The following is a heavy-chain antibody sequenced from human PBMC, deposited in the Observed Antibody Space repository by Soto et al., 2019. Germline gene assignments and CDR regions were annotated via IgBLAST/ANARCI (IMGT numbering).Heavy chain of an antibody. V-gene: IGHV4-4*07. CDR1: NGSVSFYY. Sequence: SETLSLTCTVSNGSVSFYYWSWIRQPAGKGLEWIGRIYTGGSTNYNPSLKSRVAMSMDTSKNQFSLKLSSVTAADTAVYYCARGAEVWMGDGGPGSLVTVSS. CDR2: IYTGGST. J-gene: IGHJ4*02. CDR3: ARGAEVWMGD. D-gene: IGHD1-20*01.